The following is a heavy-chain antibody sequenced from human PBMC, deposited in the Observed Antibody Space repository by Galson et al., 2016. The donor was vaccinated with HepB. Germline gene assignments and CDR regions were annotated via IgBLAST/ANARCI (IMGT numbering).Heavy chain of an antibody. CDR3: ARDVGYEALDY. Sequence: SLRLSCAGSGFSLGAYWMVWVRQAPGKGLEWVANINRDGSEKYSLEGRFSISWDNAKNSLYLQMDSLRAEDTAVYYCARDVGYEALDYWGQGTLVTVSS. J-gene: IGHJ4*02. V-gene: IGHV3-7*01. CDR1: GFSLGAYW. CDR2: INRDGSEK. D-gene: IGHD2-2*01.